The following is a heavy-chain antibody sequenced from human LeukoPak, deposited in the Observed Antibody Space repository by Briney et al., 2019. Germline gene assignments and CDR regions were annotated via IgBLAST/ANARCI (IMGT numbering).Heavy chain of an antibody. Sequence: PSETLSLTCTVSGYSINSGYYWGWIRQPPEKGLEWIGITYHGGSTYYNPSLKSRVTISVDTSKNQFSLKLSSVTAADTAVYYCARDGWAIWFGELTPLYYFDYWGQGTLVTVSS. CDR2: TYHGGST. V-gene: IGHV4-38-2*02. J-gene: IGHJ4*02. CDR3: ARDGWAIWFGELTPLYYFDY. D-gene: IGHD3-10*01. CDR1: GYSINSGYY.